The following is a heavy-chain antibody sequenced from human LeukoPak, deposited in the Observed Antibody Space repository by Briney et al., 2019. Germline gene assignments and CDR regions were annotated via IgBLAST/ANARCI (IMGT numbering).Heavy chain of an antibody. CDR2: IYGAETA. J-gene: IGHJ5*01. D-gene: IGHD3-22*01. CDR1: GFSVSSNY. CDR3: GTMSNYDSGGYYDS. V-gene: IGHV3-53*01. Sequence: GGSLRLSRAVSGFSVSSNYMHWVRQAPGKGLQWVAVIYGAETANYADSVRGRFTISRDNAENTLYLQMNNLRVEDTALYYCGTMSNYDSGGYYDSWGLGTLVTVSS.